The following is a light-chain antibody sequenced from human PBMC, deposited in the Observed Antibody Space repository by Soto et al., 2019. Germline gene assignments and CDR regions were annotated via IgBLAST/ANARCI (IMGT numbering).Light chain of an antibody. CDR2: LGS. Sequence: EIVLTQSPLSLPVTPGEPASISCRSSQNLLHSNGYNYLNWYLQKPGQSPQLLFSLGSNRASGVPDRFSGSGSGTDFTLTINRVEAEDVGLYFCAQGLATPFTFGGGTKVEIK. V-gene: IGKV2-28*01. CDR1: QNLLHSNGYNY. CDR3: AQGLATPFT. J-gene: IGKJ4*01.